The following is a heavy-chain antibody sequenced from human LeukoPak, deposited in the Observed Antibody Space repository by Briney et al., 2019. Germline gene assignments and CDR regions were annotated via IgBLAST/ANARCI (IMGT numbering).Heavy chain of an antibody. Sequence: SETLSLTCTVSGGSISGGGYYWSWIRQHPGTGLEWIGYIYYSGSTYYNPSLKSRVTISVDTSKNQFSLKLSSVTAADTAVYYCARGTGCSSTSCYYNWFDPWGQGTLVTVSS. CDR2: IYYSGST. CDR3: ARGTGCSSTSCYYNWFDP. V-gene: IGHV4-31*03. CDR1: GGSISGGGYY. J-gene: IGHJ5*02. D-gene: IGHD2-2*01.